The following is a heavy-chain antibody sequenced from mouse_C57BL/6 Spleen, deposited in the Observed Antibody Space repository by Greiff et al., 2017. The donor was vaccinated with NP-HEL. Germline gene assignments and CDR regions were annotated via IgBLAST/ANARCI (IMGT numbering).Heavy chain of an antibody. Sequence: VQLQQSGAELVKPGASVKLSCTASGFNIKDYYMHWVKQRTEQGLEWIGRIDPEDGETKYAPKFKGKATITVDTSSNTAYLQLSSLTSEDTAVYYCASPRTTVVATCYYAMDYWGQGTSVTVSS. CDR3: ASPRTTVVATCYYAMDY. J-gene: IGHJ4*01. CDR2: IDPEDGET. V-gene: IGHV14-2*01. D-gene: IGHD1-1*01. CDR1: GFNIKDYY.